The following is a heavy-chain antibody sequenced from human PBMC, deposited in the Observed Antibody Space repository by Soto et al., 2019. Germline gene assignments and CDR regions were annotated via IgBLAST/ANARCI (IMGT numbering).Heavy chain of an antibody. CDR1: GGSVNGYY. V-gene: IGHV4-34*10. CDR3: ARDRKQLATYGMDV. D-gene: IGHD6-13*01. CDR2: INHTGGT. J-gene: IGHJ6*02. Sequence: SETLSLTCAVYGGSVNGYYWNWIRQPPGKGLEWIGEINHTGGTHYNPSLKSRVTMSVDTSKNQFSLKLSSVTAADTAVYYCARDRKQLATYGMDVWGQGTTVTVSS.